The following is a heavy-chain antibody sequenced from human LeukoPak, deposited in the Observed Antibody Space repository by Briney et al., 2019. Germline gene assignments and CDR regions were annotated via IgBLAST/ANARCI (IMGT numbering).Heavy chain of an antibody. Sequence: MPSETLSLTCTVSGGSISSYYWSWVWQPPGRGLEWIGYIYYSGSTNYNPSLKSRVTISVDTSKNQFSLKLRSVTAADTAVYYCARDRGYGYFDYWGQGTLVTVSS. J-gene: IGHJ4*02. CDR3: ARDRGYGYFDY. V-gene: IGHV4-59*01. D-gene: IGHD5-18*01. CDR2: IYYSGST. CDR1: GGSISSYY.